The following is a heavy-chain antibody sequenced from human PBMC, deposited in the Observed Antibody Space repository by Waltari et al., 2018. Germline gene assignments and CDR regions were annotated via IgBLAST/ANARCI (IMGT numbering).Heavy chain of an antibody. CDR2: LSASGVTI. CDR3: ARVWGSYRSFDY. Sequence: EVQLVESGGGLVQPGGSLRLSWAASGFTFNSYAISWVRQAPGKGLEWVSALSASGVTIYYADSVKGRFTISRDNAKNTVYLQMNSLRAEDTAVYYCARVWGSYRSFDYWGQGTLVTVSS. D-gene: IGHD3-16*02. CDR1: GFTFNSYA. V-gene: IGHV3-23*04. J-gene: IGHJ4*02.